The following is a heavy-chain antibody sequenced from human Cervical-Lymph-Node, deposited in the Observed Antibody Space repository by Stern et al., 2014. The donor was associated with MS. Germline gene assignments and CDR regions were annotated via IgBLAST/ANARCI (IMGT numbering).Heavy chain of an antibody. D-gene: IGHD5-12*01. CDR1: GYTFTSYD. V-gene: IGHV1-8*01. CDR3: ARGMDIVATEIDY. Sequence: VQLEESGAEVQKPGASVKVSCKASGYTFTSYDINWVRQATGQGLEWMGWMNPNSGNTGYAQKFQGRVTVTRNTSISTAYMELSSLRSEDTAVYYCARGMDIVATEIDYWGQGTLVTVSS. J-gene: IGHJ4*02. CDR2: MNPNSGNT.